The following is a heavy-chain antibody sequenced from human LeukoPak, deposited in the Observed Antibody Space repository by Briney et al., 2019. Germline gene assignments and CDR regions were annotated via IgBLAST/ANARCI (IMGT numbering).Heavy chain of an antibody. J-gene: IGHJ6*02. D-gene: IGHD3-3*01. CDR1: GGSISSGNW. CDR2: IYHSGST. Sequence: SETLSLTCAVSGGSISSGNWWTWVRQPPGKGLEWIGEIYHSGSTNYNPSLKSRVTISVDKSKNQFSLKLSSVTAADTAVYYCAKNDFWSGYYLSGYYYYGMDVWGQGTTVTVSS. CDR3: AKNDFWSGYYLSGYYYYGMDV. V-gene: IGHV4-4*02.